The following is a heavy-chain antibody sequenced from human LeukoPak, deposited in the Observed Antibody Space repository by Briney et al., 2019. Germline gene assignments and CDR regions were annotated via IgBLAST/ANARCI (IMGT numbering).Heavy chain of an antibody. Sequence: SETLSLTCSVSDDSIRTYYWSWIRQPPGKGLEYIGYIYYNGDTNSNPSLKNRVIISLDTSKNQFSLKLSSVTAADTAVYYCAKFARVPDNWGQGALVTASS. CDR3: AKFARVPDN. CDR1: DDSIRTYY. V-gene: IGHV4-59*08. CDR2: IYYNGDT. J-gene: IGHJ4*02.